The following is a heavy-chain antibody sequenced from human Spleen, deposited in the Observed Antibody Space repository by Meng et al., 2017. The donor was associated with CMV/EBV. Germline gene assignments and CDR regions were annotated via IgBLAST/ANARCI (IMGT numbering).Heavy chain of an antibody. D-gene: IGHD3-10*01. CDR3: ARVVLLWFGESFDY. V-gene: IGHV4-34*01. CDR2: INHSGST. J-gene: IGHJ4*02. CDR1: GVSFSGYY. Sequence: HVQLQQGGAGLLKLSGPLSLPCAVYGVSFSGYYWGWSRQPPGKGLEWIGEINHSGSTNSNPSLKSRVTISVDTSKNQFSLKLSSVTAADTAVYYCARVVLLWFGESFDYWGQGTLVTVSS.